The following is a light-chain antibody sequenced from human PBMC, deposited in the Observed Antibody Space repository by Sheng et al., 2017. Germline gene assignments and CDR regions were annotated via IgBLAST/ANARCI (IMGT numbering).Light chain of an antibody. J-gene: IGLJ3*02. CDR1: SSDVGDYNY. Sequence: QSALTQPASVSGSPGQSITISCSGTSSDVGDYNYVSWYQQHPGKAPKFMIFDVSKRASGISNRFSGSKSGNTASLTISGLQAEDEADYYCCAHAGSSTWVFGGGTKLTVL. V-gene: IGLV2-23*02. CDR2: DVS. CDR3: CAHAGSSTWV.